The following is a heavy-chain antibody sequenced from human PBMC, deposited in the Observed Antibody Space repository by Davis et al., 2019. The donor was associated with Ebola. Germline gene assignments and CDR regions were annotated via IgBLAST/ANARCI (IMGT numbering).Heavy chain of an antibody. CDR3: ARAGSTPPREGFDF. V-gene: IGHV4-31*03. Sequence: SETLSLTCTVSGGSISSGGYYWSWIRQHPGKGLEWIAHMYYSGSTDYNPSLKSRVTISVDTSKNQFSLKLSSVTAADTAVYYCARAGSTPPREGFDFWGQGTLVTVSS. CDR2: MYYSGST. D-gene: IGHD1-26*01. CDR1: GGSISSGGYY. J-gene: IGHJ4*02.